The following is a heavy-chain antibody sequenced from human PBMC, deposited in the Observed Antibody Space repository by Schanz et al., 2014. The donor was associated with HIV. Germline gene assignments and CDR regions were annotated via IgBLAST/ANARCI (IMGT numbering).Heavy chain of an antibody. Sequence: QVPPVQSGAEVKKPGSSVKVSCKASGDTFSSRVITWVRQASGQGLEWMGGIIPLFGTTHYAQKFQGRVTITADKPTTTVYMELSSLKSEDTAMYYCARGPRSITGTTLYFDNWGQGTLVTVSS. J-gene: IGHJ4*02. CDR2: IIPLFGTT. CDR3: ARGPRSITGTTLYFDN. CDR1: GDTFSSRV. V-gene: IGHV1-69*06. D-gene: IGHD1-20*01.